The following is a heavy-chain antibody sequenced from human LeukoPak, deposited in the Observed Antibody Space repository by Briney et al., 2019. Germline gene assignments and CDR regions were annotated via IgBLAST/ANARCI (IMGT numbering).Heavy chain of an antibody. CDR3: AKGYYDTDYFDY. CDR2: ISSSSSYI. D-gene: IGHD3-22*01. J-gene: IGHJ4*02. Sequence: GGSLRLSCAASGFTFSGYSMNWVRQAPGKGLEWVSSISSSSSYIYYADSVKGRFTISRDNAKNSLYLQMNSLRAEDTAVCYCAKGYYDTDYFDYWGQGTLVTVSS. V-gene: IGHV3-21*04. CDR1: GFTFSGYS.